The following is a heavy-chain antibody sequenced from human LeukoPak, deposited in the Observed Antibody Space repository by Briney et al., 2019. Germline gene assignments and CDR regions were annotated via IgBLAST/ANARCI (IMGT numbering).Heavy chain of an antibody. CDR2: MNPNSGNT. CDR1: GYTFTSYD. D-gene: IGHD4-23*01. J-gene: IGHJ4*02. CDR3: ARNYGGQRGRDDY. Sequence: ASVKVSCKASGYTFTSYDINWVRQATGQGLEWMGWMNPNSGNTGYAQKFQGRVTITRNTSISTAYMELSSLRSDDTAVYYCARNYGGQRGRDDYWGQGTLVTVSS. V-gene: IGHV1-8*03.